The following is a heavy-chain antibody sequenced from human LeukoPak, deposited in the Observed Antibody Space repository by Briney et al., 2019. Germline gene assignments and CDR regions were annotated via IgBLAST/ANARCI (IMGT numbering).Heavy chain of an antibody. CDR1: GFYFSSYW. Sequence: GGSLRLSCAASGFYFSSYWMSWVRQAPGKGLEWVVNIKQDGSEKYYVDSVKGRFTISRDNTKNSLYLQMNSLRAEDTAVYYCARFWYGSGSYRVFDYWGQGTLVTVSS. J-gene: IGHJ4*02. D-gene: IGHD3-10*01. CDR3: ARFWYGSGSYRVFDY. CDR2: IKQDGSEK. V-gene: IGHV3-7*04.